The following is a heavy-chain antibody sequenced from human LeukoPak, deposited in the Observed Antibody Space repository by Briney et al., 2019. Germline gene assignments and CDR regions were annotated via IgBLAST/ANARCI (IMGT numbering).Heavy chain of an antibody. V-gene: IGHV3-21*04. Sequence: GGSLRLSCAASGFTFSSYSMNWVRQAPGKGLEWVSSISSSSSYIYYADSVKGRFTISRDNSKNSLYLQMSSLRTEDTALYYCAKDHDEQYTYGPFDYWGQGTLVTVSS. D-gene: IGHD5-18*01. CDR3: AKDHDEQYTYGPFDY. CDR1: GFTFSSYS. CDR2: ISSSSSYI. J-gene: IGHJ4*02.